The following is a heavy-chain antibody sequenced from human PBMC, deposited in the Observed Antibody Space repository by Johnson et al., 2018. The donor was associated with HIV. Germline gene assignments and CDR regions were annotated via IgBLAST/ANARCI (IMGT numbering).Heavy chain of an antibody. V-gene: IGHV3-66*01. D-gene: IGHD1-7*01. CDR1: GFTFSSHW. CDR2: IYSGGST. CDR3: ARAPQTYNWSYMMAFDI. Sequence: VQLVESGGGLVPPWGSLRLSCATSGFTFSSHWIHWVRQAPGTGLGWVSVIYSGGSTYYAASVKGRFTISRDNSENTLNLQMNSLRAEDTAVYYCARAPQTYNWSYMMAFDIWGHGTMVTVSP. J-gene: IGHJ3*02.